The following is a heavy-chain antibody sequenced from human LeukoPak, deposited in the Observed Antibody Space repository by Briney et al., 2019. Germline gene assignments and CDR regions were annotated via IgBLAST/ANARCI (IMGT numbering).Heavy chain of an antibody. CDR3: ARGLSDYGLYPFDF. CDR2: IIPLFGTP. D-gene: IGHD3-16*01. CDR1: GGTFNSYT. V-gene: IGHV1-69*01. J-gene: IGHJ4*02. Sequence: SVTVSCKTSGGTFNSYTISWVRQAPGQGLEWMGGIIPLFGTPNYAQNSQGRVTITADESTSTAYLELSSLRSEDTAIYFCARGLSDYGLYPFDFWGQGTLVTVSS.